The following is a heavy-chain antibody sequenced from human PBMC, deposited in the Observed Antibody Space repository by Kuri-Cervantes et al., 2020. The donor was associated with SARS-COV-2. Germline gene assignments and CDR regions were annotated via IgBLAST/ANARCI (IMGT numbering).Heavy chain of an antibody. CDR3: ARHSPTLFTATHLDY. J-gene: IGHJ4*02. V-gene: IGHV4-34*01. Sequence: SQTLSLTCAASGFTFSNAWMSWVRQAPGKGLEWIGEINHSGSTNYNPSLKSRVTMSVDASKNQFSLRLRSLTAADTAVYYCARHSPTLFTATHLDYWGQGTLVTVSS. D-gene: IGHD2/OR15-2a*01. CDR2: INHSGST. CDR1: GFTFSNAW.